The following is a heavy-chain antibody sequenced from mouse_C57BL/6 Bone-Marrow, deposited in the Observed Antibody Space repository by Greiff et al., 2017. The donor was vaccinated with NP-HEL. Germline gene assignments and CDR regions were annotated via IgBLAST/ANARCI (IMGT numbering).Heavy chain of an antibody. D-gene: IGHD2-3*01. CDR2: FYPGSGSI. J-gene: IGHJ1*03. CDR1: GYTFTEYT. CDR3: ARHEDPYNGYPYFDV. V-gene: IGHV1-62-2*01. Sequence: VKLMESGAELVKPGASVKLSCKASGYTFTEYTIHWVKQRSGQGLEWIGWFYPGSGSIKYNEKFKDKATLTADKSSSTVYMELSRLTSEDSAVYFCARHEDPYNGYPYFDVWGTGTTVTVSS.